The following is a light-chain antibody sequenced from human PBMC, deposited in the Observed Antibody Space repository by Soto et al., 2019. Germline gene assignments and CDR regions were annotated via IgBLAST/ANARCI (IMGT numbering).Light chain of an antibody. J-gene: IGKJ2*01. CDR2: GAS. V-gene: IGKV3-20*01. CDR3: QQYGSSPPYT. Sequence: EIVLTQSPGTLSLSPGERATLSCRASQSVSSSYLAWYQQKPGQAPRLLIYGASSRATGIPDRFSGSGSGTDFTLTIRRLEPEDFEVYYCQQYGSSPPYTFGQGTKLEIK. CDR1: QSVSSSY.